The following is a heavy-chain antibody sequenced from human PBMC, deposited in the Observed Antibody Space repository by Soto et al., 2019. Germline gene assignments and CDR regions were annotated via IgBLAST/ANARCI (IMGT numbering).Heavy chain of an antibody. CDR1: GVPIDQYY. CDR3: ARGIQPATLSPWDV. CDR2: ILHRGGT. J-gene: IGHJ6*01. D-gene: IGHD1-1*01. V-gene: IGHV4-59*01. Sequence: PSETLSLTCHVSGVPIDQYYWTWIRQSPGRGLEWIGYILHRGGTNYNPSLKSRVTISAXVXXXXVXLXMXXXTDAXTAHYYCARGIQPATLSPWDVWGPGTSVTVSS.